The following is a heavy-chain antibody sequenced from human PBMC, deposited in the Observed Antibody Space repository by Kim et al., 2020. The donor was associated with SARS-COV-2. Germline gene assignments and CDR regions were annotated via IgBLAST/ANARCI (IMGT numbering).Heavy chain of an antibody. CDR3: ARFRPGAAGAFDI. V-gene: IGHV3-33*01. J-gene: IGHJ3*02. Sequence: GGSLRLSCAASGFTFSSYGMHWVRQAPGKGLEWVAVIWYDGSNKYYADSVKGRFTISRDNSKNTLYLQMNSLRAEDTAVYYCARFRPGAAGAFDIWGQGTMVTVSS. D-gene: IGHD6-13*01. CDR2: IWYDGSNK. CDR1: GFTFSSYG.